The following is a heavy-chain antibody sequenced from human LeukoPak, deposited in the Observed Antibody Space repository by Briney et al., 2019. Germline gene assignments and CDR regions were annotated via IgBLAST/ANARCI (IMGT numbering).Heavy chain of an antibody. CDR2: ISRGGDYT. V-gene: IGHV3-21*01. D-gene: IGHD6-19*01. Sequence: GGSLRLSCAASGFTFSSYSMNWVRQAPGKGLEWVSSISRGGDYTYSEDSVRGRFTISRDNAKDSLYLQLNSLRAEDTAVYYCARDLMAVAGTGFDYWGQGTLVTVSS. J-gene: IGHJ4*02. CDR3: ARDLMAVAGTGFDY. CDR1: GFTFSSYS.